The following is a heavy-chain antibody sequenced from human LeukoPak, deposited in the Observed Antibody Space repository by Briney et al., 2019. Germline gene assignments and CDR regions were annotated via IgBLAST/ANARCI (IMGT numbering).Heavy chain of an antibody. CDR3: AGVWGPSSSWYWGFDY. J-gene: IGHJ4*02. CDR1: GFTFSSYA. CDR2: ISGSGGAT. V-gene: IGHV3-23*01. D-gene: IGHD6-13*01. Sequence: GGSLRLSCAASGFTFSSYAMSWVRQAPGKGLEWVSAISGSGGATYYADSVKGRFTISRDNLKNTVYLQMNSLRAEDTAVYYCAGVWGPSSSWYWGFDYWGQGTLVTVSS.